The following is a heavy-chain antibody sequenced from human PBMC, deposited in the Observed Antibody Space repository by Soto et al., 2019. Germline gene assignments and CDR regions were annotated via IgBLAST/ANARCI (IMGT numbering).Heavy chain of an antibody. CDR2: VSGSGEVT. J-gene: IGHJ4*02. CDR1: GFIFSGYT. CDR3: AKESLKGTGYDRFDS. D-gene: IGHD2-8*02. V-gene: IGHV3-23*01. Sequence: EMHLLESGGGLVQPGGSLRLSCAGSGFIFSGYTINWVRQAPGKGLEWVSSVSGSGEVTYYAASVKGRFTISRDNSKNTLYLQMDSLRGEDTAIYYWAKESLKGTGYDRFDSWGQGTLVTVSS.